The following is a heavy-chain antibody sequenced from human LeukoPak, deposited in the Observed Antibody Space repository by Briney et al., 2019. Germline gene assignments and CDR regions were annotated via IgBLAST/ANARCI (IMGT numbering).Heavy chain of an antibody. CDR3: AREVEAFDI. J-gene: IGHJ3*02. V-gene: IGHV4-39*07. Sequence: PSETLSLTCTVSGDSISSNTYYWVWIRQPPGKGLEWIGSIYYTGNTYYNPSLKSRVTISVDMSKNQFSLKLSSVTAADTAVYYCAREVEAFDIWGQGTMVTVSS. CDR2: IYYTGNT. CDR1: GDSISSNTYY.